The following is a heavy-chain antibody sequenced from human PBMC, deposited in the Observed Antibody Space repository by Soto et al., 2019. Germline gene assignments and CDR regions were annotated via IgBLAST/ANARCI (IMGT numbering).Heavy chain of an antibody. J-gene: IGHJ4*02. D-gene: IGHD3-9*01. CDR1: GGSFSGYY. V-gene: IGHV4-34*01. CDR2: INHSGST. Sequence: SETLSLTCAVYGGSFSGYYWSWIRQPPGKGLEWIGEINHSGSTNYNPSLKSRVTISVDTSKNQFSLKLSSVTAADTAVYYCARARYDILTGYYYWGQGTLVTVSS. CDR3: ARARYDILTGYYY.